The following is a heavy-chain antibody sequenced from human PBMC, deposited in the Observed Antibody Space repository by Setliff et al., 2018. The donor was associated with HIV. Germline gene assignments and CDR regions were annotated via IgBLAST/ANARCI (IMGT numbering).Heavy chain of an antibody. Sequence: SETLSLTCTVSGDSISGNYWSWIRQPAGKRLEWIGRINYGGASPPTYNPSFKSRVTMSADTSKSQFSLKLSSVTAADTAVYYCASRGTRWSGTYNDYWGQGLPVTVSS. CDR3: ASRGTRWSGTYNDY. D-gene: IGHD1-26*01. CDR2: INYGGASPP. CDR1: GDSISGNY. V-gene: IGHV4-4*07. J-gene: IGHJ4*02.